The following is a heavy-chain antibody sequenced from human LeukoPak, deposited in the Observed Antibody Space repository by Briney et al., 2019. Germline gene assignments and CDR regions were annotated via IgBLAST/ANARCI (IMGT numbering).Heavy chain of an antibody. J-gene: IGHJ4*02. D-gene: IGHD7-27*01. CDR3: ARGWGYFDS. CDR2: IYYSGST. CDR1: GGSVSSYY. V-gene: IGHV4-59*08. Sequence: PSGTLSLTCTVSGGSVSSYYLSWIRQPPGKGLEWIGYIYYSGSTNYSPSLKSRVTISVDTSKNQFSLKLSSVTAADTAVYYCARGWGYFDSWGQGTLVTVSS.